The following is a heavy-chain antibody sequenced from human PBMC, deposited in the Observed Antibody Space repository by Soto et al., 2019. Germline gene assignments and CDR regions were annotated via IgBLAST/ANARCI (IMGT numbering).Heavy chain of an antibody. CDR1: GYSFTSYW. CDR3: ARTYYYDSSGYFGDYFDY. V-gene: IGHV5-51*01. D-gene: IGHD3-22*01. Sequence: GESMKISCKGSGYSFTSYWIGWVRQMPGKGLEWMGIIYPGDSDTRYSPSFQGQVTISADKSISTAYLQWSSLKASDTAMYYCARTYYYDSSGYFGDYFDYWGQGTLVTVSS. CDR2: IYPGDSDT. J-gene: IGHJ4*02.